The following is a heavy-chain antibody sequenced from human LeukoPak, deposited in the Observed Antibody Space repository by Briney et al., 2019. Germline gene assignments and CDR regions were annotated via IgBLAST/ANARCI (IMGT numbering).Heavy chain of an antibody. V-gene: IGHV3-38-3*01. J-gene: IGHJ4*02. CDR1: GFTVSSNE. Sequence: GGSLRLSCAASGFTVSSNEMSWVRQAPGKGLEWVSSISGGNTYYADSRKGRFTISRDNSKNTLHLQMNSLKTEDTAVYYCTRLSGDNWNYGGNLDSWGQGTLVTVSS. D-gene: IGHD1-7*01. CDR2: ISGGNT. CDR3: TRLSGDNWNYGGNLDS.